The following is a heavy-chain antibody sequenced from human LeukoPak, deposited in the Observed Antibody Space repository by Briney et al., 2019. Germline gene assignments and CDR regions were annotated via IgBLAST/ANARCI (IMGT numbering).Heavy chain of an antibody. CDR3: ASAPVLRYFDWLFAPFDY. Sequence: GGSLRLSCAASGFTFRSYAMSWVRQAPGKGLEWVAVISYDGSNKYYADSVKGRFTISRDNSKNTLYLQMNSLRAEDTAVYYCASAPVLRYFDWLFAPFDYWGQGTLVTVSS. J-gene: IGHJ4*02. V-gene: IGHV3-30*04. CDR1: GFTFRSYA. D-gene: IGHD3-9*01. CDR2: ISYDGSNK.